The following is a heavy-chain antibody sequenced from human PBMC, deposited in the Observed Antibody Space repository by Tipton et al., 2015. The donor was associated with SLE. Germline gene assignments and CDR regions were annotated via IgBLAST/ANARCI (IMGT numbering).Heavy chain of an antibody. Sequence: TLSLTCTVSGGSISRYYWSWFRQPAGGGLEWIGRIYTNENTNYNPSLKSRVTMSVDTSKNQFSLKLKSVTAADTAVYFCARAMAWTGDPLHFDYWGQGSLVTVSS. J-gene: IGHJ4*02. CDR1: GGSISRYY. D-gene: IGHD3/OR15-3a*01. V-gene: IGHV4-4*07. CDR2: IYTNENT. CDR3: ARAMAWTGDPLHFDY.